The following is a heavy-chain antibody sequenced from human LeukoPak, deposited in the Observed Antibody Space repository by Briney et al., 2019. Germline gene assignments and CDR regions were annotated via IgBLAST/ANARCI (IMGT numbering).Heavy chain of an antibody. D-gene: IGHD1-7*01. CDR1: GFTFSNYA. CDR2: IRSSGSRT. CDR3: AKAAINGTTNPYYYYMDG. J-gene: IGHJ6*03. V-gene: IGHV3-23*01. Sequence: GGSLRLSCAASGFTFSNYAMSWVRQAPGKGLEWVSAIRSSGSRTYYADSVKGRFTISRDNSKNTLYLQMNSLRAEDTAVYYCAKAAINGTTNPYYYYMDGWGKGTTATVSS.